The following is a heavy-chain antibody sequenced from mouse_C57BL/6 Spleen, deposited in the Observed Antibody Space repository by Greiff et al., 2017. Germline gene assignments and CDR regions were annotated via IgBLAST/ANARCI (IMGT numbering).Heavy chain of an antibody. CDR1: GYTFTDYE. D-gene: IGHD2-2*01. CDR2: IDPETGGP. Sequence: QVQLQQSGAELVRPGASVTLSCKASGYTFTDYEMHWVKQTPVHGLEWIGAIDPETGGPAYNQKFKGKAILTADKASSTAYMELRSLTSEDSAVYYCTRRGTLWLRRFAYWGQGTLVTVSA. CDR3: TRRGTLWLRRFAY. J-gene: IGHJ3*01. V-gene: IGHV1-15*01.